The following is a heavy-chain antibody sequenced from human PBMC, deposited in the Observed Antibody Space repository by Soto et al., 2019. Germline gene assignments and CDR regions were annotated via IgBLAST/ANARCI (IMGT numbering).Heavy chain of an antibody. V-gene: IGHV4-39*01. J-gene: IGHJ6*02. CDR2: IYYSGST. D-gene: IGHD2-15*01. CDR3: ARQLYWKDFQGYYYYGMDV. Sequence: SETLCDTGTLSAGSIRSSSSYWGWIRQPPGKGLEWIGSIYYSGSTYYNPYLKSRVTISVDTSKNQFSLKLSSVTAADTAVYYCARQLYWKDFQGYYYYGMDVWGQGTTVT. CDR1: AGSIRSSSSY.